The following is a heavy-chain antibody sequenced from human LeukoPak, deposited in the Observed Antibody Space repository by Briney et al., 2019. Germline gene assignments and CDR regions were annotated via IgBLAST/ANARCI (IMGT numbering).Heavy chain of an antibody. J-gene: IGHJ5*02. D-gene: IGHD2-15*01. V-gene: IGHV4-4*07. CDR2: ISTSGNT. Sequence: SETLSLTCTVSGGSISSYYWTWIRQPAGKGLEWIGRISTSGNTYYNPSLKSRLSMSVDTSKNQFSLKLSSVTAADTAVYYCARGTRYCSGDSCQNWFDPWGQGTLVTVSS. CDR1: GGSISSYY. CDR3: ARGTRYCSGDSCQNWFDP.